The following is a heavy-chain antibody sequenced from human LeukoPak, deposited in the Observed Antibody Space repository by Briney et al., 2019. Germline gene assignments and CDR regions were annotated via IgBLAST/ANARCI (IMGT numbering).Heavy chain of an antibody. D-gene: IGHD3-10*01. J-gene: IGHJ3*02. Sequence: SETLSLTCTVSGGSISSSSYYWGWIRQPPGKGLEWIVSIYYSGSTYYNPSLKSRVTISVDTSKNQFSLKLSSVTAADTAVYYCARVVVLWTEGIDAFDIWGQGTMVTVSS. CDR1: GGSISSSSYY. CDR3: ARVVVLWTEGIDAFDI. V-gene: IGHV4-39*01. CDR2: IYYSGST.